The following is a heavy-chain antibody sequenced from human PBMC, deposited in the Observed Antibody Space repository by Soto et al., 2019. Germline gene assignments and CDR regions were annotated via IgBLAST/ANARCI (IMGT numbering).Heavy chain of an antibody. Sequence: QVQLVQSGAEVKKPGSSGKFSCKASGGTFSSYAISWVRQAPGQGLEWMGGIMPIFGTANYAQKFPCRVTITADESTSTAYMELSSLRSEDTAVYYCARASGIAAAGDYYYGMDVWGQGTTVTVSS. D-gene: IGHD6-13*01. J-gene: IGHJ6*02. V-gene: IGHV1-69*01. CDR2: IMPIFGTA. CDR3: ARASGIAAAGDYYYGMDV. CDR1: GGTFSSYA.